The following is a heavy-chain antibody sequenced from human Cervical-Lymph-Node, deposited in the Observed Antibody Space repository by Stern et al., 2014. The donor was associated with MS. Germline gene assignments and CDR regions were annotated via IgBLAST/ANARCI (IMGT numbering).Heavy chain of an antibody. J-gene: IGHJ6*02. CDR1: GFTFDDYA. CDR3: AKESLYYYYGMDV. V-gene: IGHV3-9*01. Sequence: EVQLVESGGGLVQPGRSLRLSCAASGFTFDDYAMHWVRQAPGKGLAWVSGISWNSGSIGYADSVKGRFTISRDNAKNSLYLQMNSLRAEDTALYYCAKESLYYYYGMDVWGQGTTVTVSS. CDR2: ISWNSGSI.